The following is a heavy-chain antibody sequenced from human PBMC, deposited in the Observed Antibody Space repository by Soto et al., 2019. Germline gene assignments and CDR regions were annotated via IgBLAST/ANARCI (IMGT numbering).Heavy chain of an antibody. D-gene: IGHD5-12*01. Sequence: EVLLVESGGGLVQPGGSLRLSCAASGFTFSSYNMNWVRQAPGKGLEWGSFISTSSSTIYYADSVKGRFTISRDNAKNSLFLQMNSLRDEDTAVYYCATSVGASGYDFYWGQGTLVTVSS. CDR2: ISTSSSTI. CDR3: ATSVGASGYDFY. J-gene: IGHJ4*02. CDR1: GFTFSSYN. V-gene: IGHV3-48*02.